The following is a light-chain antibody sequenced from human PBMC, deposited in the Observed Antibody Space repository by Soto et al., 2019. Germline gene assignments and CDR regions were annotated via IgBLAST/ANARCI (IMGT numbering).Light chain of an antibody. CDR2: WAS. CDR1: QSVLYSSNNKNY. CDR3: QQYYSTPPT. V-gene: IGKV4-1*01. J-gene: IGKJ4*01. Sequence: DIVMTQSPDSLAVSLGERATINCKSSQSVLYSSNNKNYLAWYQQKPGQPPKLLIYWASTRESGVPDRFSGSGSGTDFTLTISSLQAVDGAVYYCQQYYSTPPTFGGGTKVEIK.